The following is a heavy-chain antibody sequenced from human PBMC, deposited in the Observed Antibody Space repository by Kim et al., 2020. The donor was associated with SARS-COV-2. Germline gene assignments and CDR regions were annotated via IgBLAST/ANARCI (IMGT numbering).Heavy chain of an antibody. J-gene: IGHJ4*02. Sequence: SETLSLTCAVYGGSFSGYYWSWIRQPPGKGLEWIGEINHSGSTNYNPSLKSRVTISVDTSKNQFSLKLSSVTAADTAVYYCARGLLWFGDLGGFDYWGQGTLVTVSS. CDR3: ARGLLWFGDLGGFDY. D-gene: IGHD3-10*01. CDR1: GGSFSGYY. V-gene: IGHV4-34*01. CDR2: INHSGST.